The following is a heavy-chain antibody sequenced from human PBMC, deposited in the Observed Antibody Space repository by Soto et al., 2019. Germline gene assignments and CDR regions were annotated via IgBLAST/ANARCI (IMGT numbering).Heavy chain of an antibody. D-gene: IGHD3-22*01. CDR1: GFTFSSYS. CDR3: ARDRFDYYDTSGYWRFDP. J-gene: IGHJ5*02. Sequence: GALRLSCAASGFTFSSYSMNWVRQAPGKGLEWVSYISSSSNTIYYADSVKGRFTISRDNAKNSLYLQMNSLRAEDTAVYYCARDRFDYYDTSGYWRFDPWGQGTLVTVSS. V-gene: IGHV3-48*01. CDR2: ISSSSNTI.